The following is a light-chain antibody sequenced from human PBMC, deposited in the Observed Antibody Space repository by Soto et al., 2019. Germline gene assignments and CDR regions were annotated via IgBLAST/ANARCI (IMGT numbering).Light chain of an antibody. Sequence: QSALTQPPSASGSPGQSVTISCTGTSSDVGGHYFVSWYQHHPGKAPKLIIYEVSKRPSGVPDRFSGSKSGHTASLTVSGLQAEDEADYYCTSYAGRDNFDVFGTGTKVTVL. CDR2: EVS. J-gene: IGLJ1*01. CDR3: TSYAGRDNFDV. V-gene: IGLV2-8*01. CDR1: SSDVGGHYF.